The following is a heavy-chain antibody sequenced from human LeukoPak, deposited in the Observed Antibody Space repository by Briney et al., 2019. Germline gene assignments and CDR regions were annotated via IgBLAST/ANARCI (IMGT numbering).Heavy chain of an antibody. CDR1: GFTFNSYT. CDR3: ARDRSGWYFDY. J-gene: IGHJ4*02. D-gene: IGHD6-19*01. Sequence: PGGSLRLSCAASGFTFNSYTMNWVRQAPGKGLEWVSSISSGSTYIFYADSVKGRFTISRDNAKNSLCLQMNSLRAEDTAVYYCARDRSGWYFDYWGQGTLVTVSS. V-gene: IGHV3-21*01. CDR2: ISSGSTYI.